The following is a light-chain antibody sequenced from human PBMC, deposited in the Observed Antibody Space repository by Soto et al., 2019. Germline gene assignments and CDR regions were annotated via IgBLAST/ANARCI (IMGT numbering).Light chain of an antibody. CDR2: GVS. J-gene: IGLJ1*01. V-gene: IGLV2-14*01. CDR1: ISDFVVYNY. CDR3: SSHTISIALQV. Sequence: QSALTQPASVSGSPGQSITISCTGNISDFVVYNYVSWYQQHPGKAPKLMIYGVSNRPSGVSNRFSGSKSGNTASLTISGLQADDEADYYCSSHTISIALQVFGTGTKVTVL.